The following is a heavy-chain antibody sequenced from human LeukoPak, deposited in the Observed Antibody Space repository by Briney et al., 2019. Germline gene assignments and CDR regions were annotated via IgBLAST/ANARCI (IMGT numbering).Heavy chain of an antibody. D-gene: IGHD6-13*01. CDR1: GYTLTELS. Sequence: ASVKVSCKVSGYTLTELSMHWVRQAPGKGLEWMGGFDPEDGETIYAQKFQGRVTMTEDTSTDTAYMELSSLRSEDTAVYYCATPLPIRGYYAFDIWGQGTMVTVSS. CDR3: ATPLPIRGYYAFDI. V-gene: IGHV1-24*01. J-gene: IGHJ3*02. CDR2: FDPEDGET.